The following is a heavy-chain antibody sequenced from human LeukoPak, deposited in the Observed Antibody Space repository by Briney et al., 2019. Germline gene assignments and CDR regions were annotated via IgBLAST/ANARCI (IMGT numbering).Heavy chain of an antibody. CDR1: GFTFSSYA. CDR2: ISSNGGST. V-gene: IGHV3-64*01. J-gene: IGHJ3*02. CDR3: ARESPAYCGGDCYSGAFDI. Sequence: PGGSLRLSCAASGFTFSSYAMHWVRQAPGKGLEYVSAISSNGGSTYYANSVKGRFTISRDNSKNTLYLQMGSLRAEDMAVYYCARESPAYCGGDCYSGAFDIWGQGTMVTVSS. D-gene: IGHD2-21*02.